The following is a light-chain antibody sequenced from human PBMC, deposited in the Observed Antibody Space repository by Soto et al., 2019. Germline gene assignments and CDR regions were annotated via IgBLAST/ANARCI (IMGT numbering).Light chain of an antibody. V-gene: IGLV3-21*04. J-gene: IGLJ1*01. Sequence: SYELTQPPSVSVAPGKTARITCGGYNIGSKSVHWYQQKPGQAPVLVIYYDSDRPSGIPERFSGSNSGNTATLTISRVEAGDEADYYCQVWDSSSDHGVFGTGTKVTVL. CDR1: NIGSKS. CDR3: QVWDSSSDHGV. CDR2: YDS.